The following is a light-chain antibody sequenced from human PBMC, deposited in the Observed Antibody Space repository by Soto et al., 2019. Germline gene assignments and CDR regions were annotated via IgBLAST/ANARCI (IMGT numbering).Light chain of an antibody. CDR2: RAS. Sequence: IVMTQSPATLSVSPGERVTLSRRASQNIYSNIAWYQQRPGQAPRLLIYRASTRATGVPARFSGSGSGTDFTLTISSLQSEDFTVYSCLQYHNLWAFGQGTKVDIK. J-gene: IGKJ1*01. CDR1: QNIYSN. CDR3: LQYHNLWA. V-gene: IGKV3-15*01.